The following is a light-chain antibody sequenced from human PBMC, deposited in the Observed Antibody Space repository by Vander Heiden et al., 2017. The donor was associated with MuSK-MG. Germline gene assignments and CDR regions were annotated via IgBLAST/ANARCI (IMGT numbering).Light chain of an antibody. V-gene: IGKV1-5*01. Sequence: DIQMTQSPSTLSASVGDRVTITCRASQSISSWLAWYQQKPGKAPKLLIYDASSWESGVPSRFSGSGSGTEFTLTISSLQPDDVAAYYCQQYNSYTMYTFGQGTKLEIK. J-gene: IGKJ2*01. CDR2: DAS. CDR1: QSISSW. CDR3: QQYNSYTMYT.